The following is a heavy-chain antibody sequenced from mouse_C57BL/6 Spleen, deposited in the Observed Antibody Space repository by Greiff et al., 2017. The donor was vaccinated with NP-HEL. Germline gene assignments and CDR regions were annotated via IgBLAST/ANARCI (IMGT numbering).Heavy chain of an antibody. CDR3: ARPTVAALDY. CDR1: GYTFTSYW. J-gene: IGHJ2*01. V-gene: IGHV1-52*01. D-gene: IGHD1-1*01. CDR2: IDPSDSET. Sequence: QVQLKQPGAELVRPGSSVKLSCKASGYTFTSYWMHWVKQRPIQGLEWIGNIDPSDSETHYNQKFKDKATLTVDKSSSTAYMQLSSLTSEDSAVYYCARPTVAALDYWGQGTTLTVSS.